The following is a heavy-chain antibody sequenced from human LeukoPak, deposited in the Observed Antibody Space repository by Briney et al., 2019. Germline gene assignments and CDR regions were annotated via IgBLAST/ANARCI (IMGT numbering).Heavy chain of an antibody. Sequence: GESLKISCRGSGYSFTSYWIGWVRQMPEKGLEWMGSIFPSDSDTKYSPSFQGQVTISVDKSINTAYLQWSSLKAADTGMYYCARLDTSGYKFWGQGTLVAVSS. CDR1: GYSFTSYW. D-gene: IGHD3-22*01. J-gene: IGHJ4*02. CDR2: IFPSDSDT. V-gene: IGHV5-51*01. CDR3: ARLDTSGYKF.